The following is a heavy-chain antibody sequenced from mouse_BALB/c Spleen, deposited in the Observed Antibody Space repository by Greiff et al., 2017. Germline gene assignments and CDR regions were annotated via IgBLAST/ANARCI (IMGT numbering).Heavy chain of an antibody. CDR2: ISTYSGNT. J-gene: IGHJ4*01. CDR1: GFNIKDYY. CDR3: ARSGSSSYYYAMDY. D-gene: IGHD1-1*01. V-gene: IGHV1S137*01. Sequence: VQLQESGAELVRPGALVKLSCKASGFNIKDYYMHWVKQSHAKSLEWIGVISTYSGNTNYNQKFKGKATMTVDKSSSTAYMELARLTSEDSAIYYGARSGSSSYYYAMDYWGQGTSVTVSS.